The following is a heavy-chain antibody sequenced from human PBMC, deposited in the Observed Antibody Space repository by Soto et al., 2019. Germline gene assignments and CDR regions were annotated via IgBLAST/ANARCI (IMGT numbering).Heavy chain of an antibody. D-gene: IGHD2-15*01. CDR1: GFTFGSYE. CDR2: IENSGSTI. CDR3: ARRMGMDV. V-gene: IGHV3-48*03. J-gene: IGHJ6*02. Sequence: EVQLVESGGGLVQPGGSLRLSCVASGFTFGSYEMNWVRQAPGKGLEWVSYIENSGSTIYYADSVKGRFTISRDNAKNSLYLQMNSLGAEDTAVYYCARRMGMDVWGQGTTVTVSS.